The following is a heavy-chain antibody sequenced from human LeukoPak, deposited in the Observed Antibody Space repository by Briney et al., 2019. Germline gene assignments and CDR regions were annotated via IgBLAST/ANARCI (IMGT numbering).Heavy chain of an antibody. Sequence: PGGSLRLSCAASGFTFSSSEMIWVRQAPGKGLEWVSYISSSGGTISYADSVKGRFTISRDNAKNSLYLQMNSLRAEDTAIYYCARSGQHLFDFWGQGTLVTVSS. CDR1: GFTFSSSE. CDR3: ARSGQHLFDF. V-gene: IGHV3-48*03. D-gene: IGHD6-13*01. CDR2: ISSSGGTI. J-gene: IGHJ4*02.